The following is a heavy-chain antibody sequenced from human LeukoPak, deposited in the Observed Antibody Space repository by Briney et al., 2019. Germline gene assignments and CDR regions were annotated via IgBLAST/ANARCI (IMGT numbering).Heavy chain of an antibody. D-gene: IGHD6-13*01. J-gene: IGHJ4*02. V-gene: IGHV7-4-1*02. Sequence: GASVKVSCKASGYTFTTYAMNWVRQAPGPGLEWKGWMNTNTGNPTYAQGFTGRFVFSLDTSVSTAYLQISSLKAEDTAVYYCERGYEYSSSWPSHWGQGTLVTASS. CDR1: GYTFTTYA. CDR3: ERGYEYSSSWPSH. CDR2: MNTNTGNP.